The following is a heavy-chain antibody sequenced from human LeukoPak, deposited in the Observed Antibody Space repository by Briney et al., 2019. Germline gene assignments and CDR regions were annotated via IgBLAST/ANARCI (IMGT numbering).Heavy chain of an antibody. J-gene: IGHJ6*03. CDR3: WRTAGAGYCSSTSCSGAWDYYYMDV. CDR2: INPSGGST. D-gene: IGHD2-2*01. Sequence: GASVKVSCKASGYTFTSYYMHWVRQAPGQGLEWMGIINPSGGSTSYAQKFQGRVTMTRDTSTSTVYMELSSLRSEDTAVYYFWRTAGAGYCSSTSCSGAWDYYYMDVWGKGTTVTVSS. V-gene: IGHV1-46*01. CDR1: GYTFTSYY.